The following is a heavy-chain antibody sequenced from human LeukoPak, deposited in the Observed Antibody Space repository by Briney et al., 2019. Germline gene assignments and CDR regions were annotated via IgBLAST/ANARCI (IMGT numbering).Heavy chain of an antibody. J-gene: IGHJ3*02. CDR3: ARETFIAAALFDI. V-gene: IGHV3-11*04. CDR2: ISSSGNTI. D-gene: IGHD6-13*01. CDR1: GFTFSDYY. Sequence: GGSLRLSCAASGFTFSDYYMSWIRQAPGKGLEWVSYISSSGNTIYYADSVKGRFTISRDNAKNSLYLQMNSLRAEDTAVYYCARETFIAAALFDIWGQGTMVTVSS.